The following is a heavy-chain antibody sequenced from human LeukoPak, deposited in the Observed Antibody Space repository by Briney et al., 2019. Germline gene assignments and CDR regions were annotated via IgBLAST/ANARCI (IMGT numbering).Heavy chain of an antibody. J-gene: IGHJ4*02. CDR1: GFTFSSYE. CDR2: IRSDGSDT. V-gene: IGHV3-74*01. Sequence: GGSLRLSCAASGFTFSSYEMDWVRQAPGKGLVWVSRIRSDGSDTRYAESVKGRFTISRDNAKNTLYLQMNGLRAEDTAVYYCARDWFHAIDYWGQGTLVTVSS. CDR3: ARDWFHAIDY. D-gene: IGHD2/OR15-2a*01.